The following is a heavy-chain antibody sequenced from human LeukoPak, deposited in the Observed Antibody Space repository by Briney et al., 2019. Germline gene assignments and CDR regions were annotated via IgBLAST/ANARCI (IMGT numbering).Heavy chain of an antibody. V-gene: IGHV3-23*01. Sequence: GGSLRLSCAASGFAFSTYALSLVRQAPGKGLEWVSALSGSGSKTYYADSVKGRFTISRDNSKNTLYLQMNSLRAGDTALYYCARDKGYAFDYWGQGTLVTVSS. CDR1: GFAFSTYA. CDR2: LSGSGSKT. J-gene: IGHJ4*02. CDR3: ARDKGYAFDY. D-gene: IGHD5-12*01.